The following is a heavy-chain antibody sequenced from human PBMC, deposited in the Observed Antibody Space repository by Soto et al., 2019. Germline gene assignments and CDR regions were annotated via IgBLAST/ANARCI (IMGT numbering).Heavy chain of an antibody. CDR3: ERGRRGATVPTPPGY. J-gene: IGHJ4*02. V-gene: IGHV1-8*01. CDR2: MNPNSGNT. Sequence: QVQLVQSGAEVKKPGASVKVSCKASGYTFTSYDINWVRQATGQGLEWMGWMNPNSGNTGYAQKFQGRVTMTRNTYISAAYMELSSLRSEATALYYCERGRRGATVPTPPGYWGQGTLVTVSS. D-gene: IGHD4-17*01. CDR1: GYTFTSYD.